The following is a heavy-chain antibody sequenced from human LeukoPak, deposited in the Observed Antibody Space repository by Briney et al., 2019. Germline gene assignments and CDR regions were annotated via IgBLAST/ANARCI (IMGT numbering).Heavy chain of an antibody. V-gene: IGHV3-23*01. Sequence: PGGSLRLSCAASGFTFSSYAMSWVRQAPGKGLEWVPAISGSGGSTYYADSVKGRFTISRDNSKNTLYLQMNSLRAEDTAVYYCAKDRYVWGSYRHTDYWGQGTLVTVSS. D-gene: IGHD3-16*02. CDR2: ISGSGGST. CDR1: GFTFSSYA. J-gene: IGHJ4*02. CDR3: AKDRYVWGSYRHTDY.